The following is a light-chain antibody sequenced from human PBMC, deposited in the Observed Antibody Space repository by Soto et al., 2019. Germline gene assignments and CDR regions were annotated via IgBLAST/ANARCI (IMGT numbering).Light chain of an antibody. CDR1: SSDVGGYNY. CDR3: RSYAGTNNVYV. J-gene: IGLJ1*01. Sequence: QSALTQPPSASGSPGQSVTISCTGTSSDVGGYNYVSWYQQHPGKAPKLMIFEVTNRPSGVPDRFSGSKSGNTASLTVSGLQAEDEADYYCRSYAGTNNVYVFGTGTKLTVL. CDR2: EVT. V-gene: IGLV2-8*01.